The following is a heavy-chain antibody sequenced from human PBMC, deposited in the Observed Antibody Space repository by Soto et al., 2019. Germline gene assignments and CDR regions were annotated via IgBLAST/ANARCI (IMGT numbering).Heavy chain of an antibody. J-gene: IGHJ6*03. V-gene: IGHV3-15*01. D-gene: IGHD4-4*01. CDR2: IKSKTDGGTT. Sequence: GGSLRLSCAASGFTFSNAWMSWVRQAPGKGLEWVGRIKSKTDGGTTDYAEPVKGRFTISRDDSKNTLYLQMNSLKTEDTAVYYCTTDRMTTVTVYYYYMDVWGKGTTVTVSS. CDR3: TTDRMTTVTVYYYYMDV. CDR1: GFTFSNAW.